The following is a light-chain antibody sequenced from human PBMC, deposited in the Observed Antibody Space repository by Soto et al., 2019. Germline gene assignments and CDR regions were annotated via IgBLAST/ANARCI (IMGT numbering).Light chain of an antibody. CDR3: SSYTISTTYV. J-gene: IGLJ1*01. Sequence: QSALTQPASVSGSPGQSITISCTGTSSDVGSSDLVSWYQQHPGKVPKLILYGATKRPSGVSNRFSGSKSGNTASLTISGLQAEDEADYYCSSYTISTTYVFGHGTKVAVL. CDR1: SSDVGSSDL. V-gene: IGLV2-14*02. CDR2: GAT.